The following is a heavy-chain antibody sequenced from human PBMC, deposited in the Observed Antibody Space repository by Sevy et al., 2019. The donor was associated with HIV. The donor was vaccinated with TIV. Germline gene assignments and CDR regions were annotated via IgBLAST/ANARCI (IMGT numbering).Heavy chain of an antibody. Sequence: SETLSLTCTVSGGSIGTGSDYWSWIRQPAGKGLEWIGRIYTSGTTNYNPFLKSRVSISLDTSKNQFSLKLSSVTAADTAVYYCARLNFDGAGGSYDAFDIWGQGTKVTVSS. CDR2: IYTSGTT. D-gene: IGHD6-13*01. CDR3: ARLNFDGAGGSYDAFDI. CDR1: GGSIGTGSDY. V-gene: IGHV4-61*02. J-gene: IGHJ3*02.